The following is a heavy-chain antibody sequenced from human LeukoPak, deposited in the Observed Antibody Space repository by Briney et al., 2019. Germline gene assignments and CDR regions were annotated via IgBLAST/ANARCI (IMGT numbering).Heavy chain of an antibody. CDR3: ARRRDEGFDI. CDR1: GYTFSYYY. J-gene: IGHJ3*02. V-gene: IGHV1-46*01. CDR2: INHSGGAT. Sequence: ASVKVSCKASGYTFSYYYLHWVRQAPGQGLEWMGIINHSGGATNYAQKFQGRVTLTRDTSTGTVYMELSSLISEDTAVYYCARRRDEGFDIWGQGTLVTVSS.